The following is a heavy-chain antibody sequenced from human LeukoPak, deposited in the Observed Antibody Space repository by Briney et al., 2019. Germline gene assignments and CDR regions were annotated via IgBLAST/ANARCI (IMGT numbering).Heavy chain of an antibody. D-gene: IGHD3-10*01. CDR1: GYTFTSYG. V-gene: IGHV1-18*01. CDR3: ARDLVTMVRGVIPGWFDP. J-gene: IGHJ5*02. Sequence: GASVKVSCKASGYTFTSYGISWVRQAPGQGLEWMGWISAYNGNTNYAQKLQGRVTMTTDTSTSTAYMELRSLRSDDTAVYYCARDLVTMVRGVIPGWFDPWGQGTLVTVSS. CDR2: ISAYNGNT.